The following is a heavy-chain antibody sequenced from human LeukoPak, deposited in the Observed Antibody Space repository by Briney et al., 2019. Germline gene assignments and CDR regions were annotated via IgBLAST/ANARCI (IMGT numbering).Heavy chain of an antibody. J-gene: IGHJ4*02. Sequence: PSETLSLTCTVSGGSISSYYWSWIRQPPGKGPEWIGYIYYSGSTNYNPSLKSRVTISVDTSKNQFSLKLSSVTAADTAVYYCARSHSVWTSFDYWGQGIQVTVSS. D-gene: IGHD3/OR15-3a*01. CDR1: GGSISSYY. CDR2: IYYSGST. V-gene: IGHV4-59*01. CDR3: ARSHSVWTSFDY.